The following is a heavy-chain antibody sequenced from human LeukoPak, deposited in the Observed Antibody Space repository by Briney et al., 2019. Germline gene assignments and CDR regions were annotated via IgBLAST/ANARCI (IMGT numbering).Heavy chain of an antibody. CDR1: GYTFTSYD. CDR3: ARVRDYGDERKED. Sequence: VKVSCKASGYTFTSYDINWVRQAPGQGLEWMGGIIPIFGTANYAQKFQGRVTITTDESTGTAYMELSSLRSEDTAVYYCARVRDYGDERKEDWGQGTLVTVSS. J-gene: IGHJ4*02. CDR2: IIPIFGTA. D-gene: IGHD4-17*01. V-gene: IGHV1-69*13.